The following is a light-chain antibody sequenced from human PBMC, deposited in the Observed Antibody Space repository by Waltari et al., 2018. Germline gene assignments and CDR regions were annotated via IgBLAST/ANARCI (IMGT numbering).Light chain of an antibody. V-gene: IGKV2-30*02. CDR1: QSLVHSDGKTY. Sequence: DVVMTQSPLSLPVTPGQPASISCRSSQSLVHSDGKTYLSWIQQKPGQPPRRLIYQVTNRDSGVPDRFSGSGAGTDFTLKISRVEAEDVGLYFCVQATNIQFTFGPGTKLDIK. J-gene: IGKJ3*01. CDR2: QVT. CDR3: VQATNIQFT.